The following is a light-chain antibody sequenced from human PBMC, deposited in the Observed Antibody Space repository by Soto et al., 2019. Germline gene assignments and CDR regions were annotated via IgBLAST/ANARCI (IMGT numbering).Light chain of an antibody. J-gene: IGKJ3*01. CDR2: DTS. V-gene: IGKV3-11*01. CDR3: QQRSNWV. Sequence: EAVLTQSPATLSLSPGESATLSCRASQSVSPFLAWYQQRPGQPPRLLIYDTSNRAPGTPTRFSGSGSGTDFTLTISSLEPEDFAVYYCQQRSNWVFGPGTKVDIK. CDR1: QSVSPF.